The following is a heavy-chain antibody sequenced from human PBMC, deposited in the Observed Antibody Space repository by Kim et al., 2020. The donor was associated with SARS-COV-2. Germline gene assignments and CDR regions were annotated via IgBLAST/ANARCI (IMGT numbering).Heavy chain of an antibody. CDR3: AKGPSVAPGY. V-gene: IGHV3-30-3*02. CDR2: RKK. J-gene: IGHJ4*02. D-gene: IGHD2-15*01. Sequence: RKKYYADSVKGRLTISRDNAKNTLYLQMNSLRAEDTAVYYCAKGPSVAPGYWGQGTLVTVSS.